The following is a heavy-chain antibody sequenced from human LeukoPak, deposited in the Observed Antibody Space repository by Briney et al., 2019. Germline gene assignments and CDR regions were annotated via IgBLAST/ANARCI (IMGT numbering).Heavy chain of an antibody. CDR2: INHSGST. Sequence: KTSETLSLTCAVYGGSFSGYYWSWIRQPPGKGLEWIREINHSGSTNYNPSLKSRVTISVDTSKNQFSLKLSSVTAADTAVYYCARGLRPVVAAYDYWGQGTLVTVSS. CDR1: GGSFSGYY. D-gene: IGHD2-15*01. V-gene: IGHV4-34*01. J-gene: IGHJ4*02. CDR3: ARGLRPVVAAYDY.